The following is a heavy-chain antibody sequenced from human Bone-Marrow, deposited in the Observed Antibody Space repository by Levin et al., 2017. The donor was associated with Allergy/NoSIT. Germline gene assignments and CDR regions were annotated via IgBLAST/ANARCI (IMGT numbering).Heavy chain of an antibody. J-gene: IGHJ6*03. CDR1: GFTFSKYA. CDR2: IIYDGTSK. Sequence: GGSLRLSCAASGFTFSKYAMYWVRQAPGKGLEWVAVIIYDGTSKYYADSVKGRFTISRDNSKNTLSRQMNSLRAEETAMYYCAGSSGGDLVSFFGYYYYMDVWGKGTTVTVSS. D-gene: IGHD5/OR15-5a*01. V-gene: IGHV3-30-3*01. CDR3: AGSSGGDLVSFFGYYYYMDV.